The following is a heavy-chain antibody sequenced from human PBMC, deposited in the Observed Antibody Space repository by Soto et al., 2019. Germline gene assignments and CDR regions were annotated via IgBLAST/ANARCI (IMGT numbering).Heavy chain of an antibody. Sequence: ASVKVSCKASGYTFISYGISWVRQAPGQGLEWVGWISAYNGNTNYAQKFQGRVTMTTDTSTSTAYMELRSLRSDDTAVYYCARDLRGSYYDSSGYPDWGQGTLVTVSS. CDR3: ARDLRGSYYDSSGYPD. CDR1: GYTFISYG. CDR2: ISAYNGNT. J-gene: IGHJ4*02. D-gene: IGHD3-22*01. V-gene: IGHV1-18*01.